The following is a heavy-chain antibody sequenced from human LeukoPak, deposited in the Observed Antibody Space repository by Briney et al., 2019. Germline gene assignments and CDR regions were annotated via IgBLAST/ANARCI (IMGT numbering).Heavy chain of an antibody. CDR3: ATAEKYYYDSSALAFDI. CDR1: GYTLTELS. Sequence: GASVKVSCKVSGYTLTELSMHWVRQAPGKGLEWMGGFDPEDGETIYAQKFQGRVTMTEDTSTDTAYMELSSLRSEDTAVYYCATAEKYYYDSSALAFDIWGQGTMVTVSS. J-gene: IGHJ3*02. CDR2: FDPEDGET. D-gene: IGHD3-22*01. V-gene: IGHV1-24*01.